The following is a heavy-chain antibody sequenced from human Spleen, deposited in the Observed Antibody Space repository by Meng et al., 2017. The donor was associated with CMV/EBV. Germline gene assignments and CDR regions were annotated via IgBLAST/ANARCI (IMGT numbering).Heavy chain of an antibody. CDR3: AADPSGYCGATNCPPPRY. D-gene: IGHD2-15*01. V-gene: IGHV1-58*01. CDR2: IVVDSGNT. J-gene: IGHJ4*02. CDR1: GFTFTTFG. Sequence: SVKVSCKASGFTFTTFGVQWVRQTRGQRLEWIGWIVVDSGNTNYAQKFQERVTFISDMSTSTAYMELTSLISEDTAVYYCAADPSGYCGATNCPPPRYWGQGTLVTVSS.